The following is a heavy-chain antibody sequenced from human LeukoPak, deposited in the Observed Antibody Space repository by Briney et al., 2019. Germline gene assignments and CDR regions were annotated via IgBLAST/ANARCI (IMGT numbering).Heavy chain of an antibody. V-gene: IGHV3-23*01. Sequence: GGSLRLSCAASGFTFASNAMSWDRQAPGKGLEWVSSITGSVGSTYYADSVKGRFTISRDISKNTLYLQMNSLRAEDTAVYYCAKAPYSSSWGIDYWGQGTLVTVSS. D-gene: IGHD6-13*01. CDR1: GFTFASNA. J-gene: IGHJ4*02. CDR2: ITGSVGST. CDR3: AKAPYSSSWGIDY.